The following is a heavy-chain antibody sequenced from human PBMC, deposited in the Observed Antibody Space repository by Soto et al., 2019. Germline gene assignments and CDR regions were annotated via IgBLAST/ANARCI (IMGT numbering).Heavy chain of an antibody. J-gene: IGHJ4*02. CDR1: GYTFASYA. V-gene: IGHV1-18*01. CDR2: ISAYNGNT. Sequence: QVQLVQSGAEVKKPGASVKVSCKAAGYTFASYAISWMRQAPGQGLEWMGWISAYNGNTNYAQKLQGRVTMTTDTSTSTGYMELRSLRSDDTAVYYCARDPPPPDYWGQGTLATVSS. CDR3: ARDPPPPDY.